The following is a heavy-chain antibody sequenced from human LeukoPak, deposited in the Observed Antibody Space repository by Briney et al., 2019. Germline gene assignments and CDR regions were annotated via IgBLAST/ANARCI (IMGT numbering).Heavy chain of an antibody. CDR2: IYYSGST. V-gene: IGHV4-39*07. Sequence: SETLSLTCTVSGGSISSSSYYWGWIRQPPGKGLEWIGSIYYSGSTYYNPSLKSRVTISVDTSKNQFSLKLSSVTAADTAVYYCARGPRITIFGVVIEFDYWGQGTLVTVSS. D-gene: IGHD3-3*01. CDR3: ARGPRITIFGVVIEFDY. CDR1: GGSISSSSYY. J-gene: IGHJ4*02.